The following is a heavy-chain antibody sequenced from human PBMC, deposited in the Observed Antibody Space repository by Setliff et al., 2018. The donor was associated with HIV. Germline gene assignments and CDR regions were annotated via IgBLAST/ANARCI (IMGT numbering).Heavy chain of an antibody. CDR1: GGSISSYY. CDR2: IYTSGST. J-gene: IGHJ4*02. Sequence: SETLSLTCTVSGGSISSYYWSWIRQPPGKGLEWIGYIYTSGSTNYNPSLKSRFTISRDNSKNTMYLQMNTLRVEDTAVYYCARDPPGSGFHLDYWGQGTPVTVSS. CDR3: ARDPPGSGFHLDY. D-gene: IGHD5-12*01. V-gene: IGHV4-4*08.